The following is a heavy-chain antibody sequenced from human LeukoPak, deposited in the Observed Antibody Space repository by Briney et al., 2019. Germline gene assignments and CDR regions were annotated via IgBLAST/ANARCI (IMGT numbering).Heavy chain of an antibody. J-gene: IGHJ4*02. CDR2: IWYDGSNK. CDR1: GFTFSSYG. Sequence: GRSLRLSCAASGFTFSSYGMHWVRQAPGKGLEWVAVIWYDGSNKYYADSVKGRFTISRDNSKNTLYLQMNSLRAEDTAVYYCARDRRSGAVAGTSYCFDYWGQGTLVTVSS. V-gene: IGHV3-33*01. D-gene: IGHD6-19*01. CDR3: ARDRRSGAVAGTSYCFDY.